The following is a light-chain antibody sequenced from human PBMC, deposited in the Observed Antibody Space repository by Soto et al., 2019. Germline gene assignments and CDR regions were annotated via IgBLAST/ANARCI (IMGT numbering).Light chain of an antibody. J-gene: IGLJ2*01. CDR3: QSYDTSLSVL. V-gene: IGLV1-40*01. Sequence: QSVLTQPPSVSGAPGQRVTISCTGSGSNIGAGYDVHWYQHLPGTAPKLLIYDNTNRPSGVPDRFSGSKSGTSASLAITGLQAEDEAVYYCQSYDTSLSVLFGGGTKLTVL. CDR2: DNT. CDR1: GSNIGAGYD.